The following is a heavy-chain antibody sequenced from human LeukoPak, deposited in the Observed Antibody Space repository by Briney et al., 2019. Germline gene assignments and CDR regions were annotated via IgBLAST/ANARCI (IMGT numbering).Heavy chain of an antibody. CDR3: ARAVGGDGSGSL. Sequence: SETLSLTCTVSGGSISSYYWSWIRQPPGKGLEWIGYIYYRVTSDYNPSLKSRVTMSVDMSTRQISLKLSSVTAADTAVCYCARAVGGDGSGSLWGPGTLVTVSS. CDR2: IYYRVTS. V-gene: IGHV4-59*01. J-gene: IGHJ4*02. D-gene: IGHD3-10*01. CDR1: GGSISSYY.